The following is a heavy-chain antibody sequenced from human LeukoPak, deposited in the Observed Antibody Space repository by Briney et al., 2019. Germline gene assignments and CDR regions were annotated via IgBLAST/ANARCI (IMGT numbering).Heavy chain of an antibody. V-gene: IGHV1-8*01. J-gene: IGHJ3*02. D-gene: IGHD6-13*01. Sequence: ASVKVSCKASGYIFTSYDINWVRQATGQGLEWLGWMDPKSGDTAYVQKFQGRVTMTRNISINTAYMELSSLRSEDTAVYYCARDIAAAGTRGDAFDIWGQGTTVTVSS. CDR2: MDPKSGDT. CDR3: ARDIAAAGTRGDAFDI. CDR1: GYIFTSYD.